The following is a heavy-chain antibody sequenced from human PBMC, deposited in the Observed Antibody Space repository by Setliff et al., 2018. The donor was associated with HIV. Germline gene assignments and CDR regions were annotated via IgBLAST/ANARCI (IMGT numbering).Heavy chain of an antibody. D-gene: IGHD4-17*01. CDR2: INHSGST. CDR3: ARDIWAYGLMGS. CDR1: GGSFSDYY. Sequence: ASETLSLTCAVYGGSFSDYYWSWIRQPPGKGLEWIGEINHSGSTNYNPSLKSRVTISVDKSKNQFSLKLISVTAADTAVYYCARDIWAYGLMGSWGQGTLVTVSS. J-gene: IGHJ5*02. V-gene: IGHV4-34*01.